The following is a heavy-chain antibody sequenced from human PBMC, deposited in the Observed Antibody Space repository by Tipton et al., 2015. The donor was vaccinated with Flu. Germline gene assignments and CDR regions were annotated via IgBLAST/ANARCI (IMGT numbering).Heavy chain of an antibody. V-gene: IGHV3-53*01. CDR2: IYSGGNT. CDR1: GFIVSSDY. J-gene: IGHJ5*02. CDR3: ARHDWFDP. Sequence: AVSGFIVSSDYMSWVRQAPGKGLEWVSVIYSGGNTYYADSVKGRFTISRDISKNTLYLQMNSPRVEDTAVYYCARHDWFDPWGQGTLVTVSS.